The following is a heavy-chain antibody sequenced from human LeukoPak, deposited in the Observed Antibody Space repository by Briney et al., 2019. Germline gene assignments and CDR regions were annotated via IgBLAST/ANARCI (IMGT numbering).Heavy chain of an antibody. CDR3: ASVYYYDSSGYYFFDY. Sequence: SETLSLTCTVSGGSISSGDYYWGWIRQPPGKGLEWIGYIYYSGSTYYNPSLKSRVTISVDTSKNQFSLKLSSVTAADTAVYYCASVYYYDSSGYYFFDYWGQGTLVTVSS. D-gene: IGHD3-22*01. CDR2: IYYSGST. V-gene: IGHV4-30-4*01. CDR1: GGSISSGDYY. J-gene: IGHJ4*02.